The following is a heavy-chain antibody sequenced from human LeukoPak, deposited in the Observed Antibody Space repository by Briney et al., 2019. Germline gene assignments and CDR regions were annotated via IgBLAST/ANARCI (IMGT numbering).Heavy chain of an antibody. V-gene: IGHV2-5*01. J-gene: IGHJ4*02. CDR2: IHCNDDN. Sequence: SGPTLVNPTQTLTLTCTFSGFSLSTTGVGVAWIRQPPGKALEWLALIHCNDDNRYSPSLESRLTITKDTSQNQVVLTMPNMDPLDTATYYCAHYGDYRFMFYFDYWGQGTLVAVSS. CDR3: AHYGDYRFMFYFDY. CDR1: GFSLSTTGVG. D-gene: IGHD4-17*01.